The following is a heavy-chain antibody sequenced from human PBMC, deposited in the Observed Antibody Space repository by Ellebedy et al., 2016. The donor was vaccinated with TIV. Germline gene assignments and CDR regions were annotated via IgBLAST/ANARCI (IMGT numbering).Heavy chain of an antibody. J-gene: IGHJ6*03. D-gene: IGHD6-13*01. V-gene: IGHV3-15*01. Sequence: GGSLRLXXAASGFTFSNAWMSWVRQAPGKGLEWVGRIKSKTDGGTTDYAAPVKGRFTISRDDSKNTLYLQMNSLKTEDTAVYYCTTDHRVSIAAAGAYYYYYMDVWGKGTTVTVSS. CDR3: TTDHRVSIAAAGAYYYYYMDV. CDR2: IKSKTDGGTT. CDR1: GFTFSNAW.